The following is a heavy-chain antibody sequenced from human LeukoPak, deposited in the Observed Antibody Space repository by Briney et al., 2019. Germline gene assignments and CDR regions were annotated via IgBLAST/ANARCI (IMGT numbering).Heavy chain of an antibody. CDR2: IYTSGST. V-gene: IGHV4-61*02. D-gene: IGHD1-7*01. CDR1: GGSISSSSYY. CDR3: ARDMGYNWNLADI. J-gene: IGHJ3*02. Sequence: SETLSLTCTVSGGSISSSSYYWGWIRQPAGKGLEWIGRIYTSGSTNYNPSLKSRVTMSVDTSKNQFSLKLSSVTAADTAVYYCARDMGYNWNLADIWGQGTMVTVSS.